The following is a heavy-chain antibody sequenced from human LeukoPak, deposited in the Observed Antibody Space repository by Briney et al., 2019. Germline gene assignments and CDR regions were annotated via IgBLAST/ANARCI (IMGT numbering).Heavy chain of an antibody. CDR2: INHSGST. D-gene: IGHD3-10*01. CDR3: ASTTKRWFGELV. V-gene: IGHV4-34*01. J-gene: IGHJ4*02. Sequence: SETLSLTCAVSGGSISSGGYYWSWIRQPPGKGLEWIGEINHSGSTNYNPSLKSRVTISVDTSKNQFSLKLSSVTAADTAVYYCASTTKRWFGELVWGQGTLVTVSS. CDR1: GGSISSGGYY.